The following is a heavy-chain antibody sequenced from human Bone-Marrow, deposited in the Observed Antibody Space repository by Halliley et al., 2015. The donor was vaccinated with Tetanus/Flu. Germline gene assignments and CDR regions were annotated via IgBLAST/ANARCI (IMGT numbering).Heavy chain of an antibody. J-gene: IGHJ6*02. V-gene: IGHV3-48*02. Sequence: GLGWVSYISTGGALISYADSVKGRFTISRDDAKGSLYMQLNSLRDDDTALYYCAREAHYSALDVWGQGTTVTVSS. CDR2: ISTGGALI. D-gene: IGHD6-13*01. CDR3: AREAHYSALDV.